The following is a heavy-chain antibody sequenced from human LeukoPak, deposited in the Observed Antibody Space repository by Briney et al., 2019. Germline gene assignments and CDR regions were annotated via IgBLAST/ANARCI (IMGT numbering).Heavy chain of an antibody. Sequence: ASETLSLTCAVYGGSFSGYYWSWIRQPPGKGLEWIGEINHSGSTNYNPSLKSRVTISVDTSKNQFSLKLSSVTAADTAVYYYARGGRTARRPFDYWGQGTLVTVSS. CDR2: INHSGST. V-gene: IGHV4-34*01. D-gene: IGHD6-6*01. J-gene: IGHJ4*02. CDR3: ARGGRTARRPFDY. CDR1: GGSFSGYY.